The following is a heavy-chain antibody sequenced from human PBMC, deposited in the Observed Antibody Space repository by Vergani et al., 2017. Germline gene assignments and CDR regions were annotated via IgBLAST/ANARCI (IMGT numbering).Heavy chain of an antibody. CDR1: GGSFSGVY. CDR3: ARFGYYYYGMDV. Sequence: QVQLQQWGAGLLRPSETLSLTCAVYGGSFSGVYWSWIRQPPGKGLEWVGEINQSGSASYNPSLKSRVSMSLDTSKNQCSLILSSVTAADTAVYYCARFGYYYYGMDVWGQGTTVTVSS. CDR2: INQSGSA. D-gene: IGHD3-16*01. J-gene: IGHJ6*02. V-gene: IGHV4-34*01.